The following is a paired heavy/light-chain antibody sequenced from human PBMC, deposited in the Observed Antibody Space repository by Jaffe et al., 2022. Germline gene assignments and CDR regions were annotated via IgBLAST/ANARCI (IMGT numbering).Light chain of an antibody. V-gene: IGKV3-20*01. J-gene: IGKJ2*01. CDR1: QSVSSQY. CDR2: GAS. Sequence: EIVLTQSPGTLSLSPGERATLSCRASQSVSSQYVAWYQQKPGQAPRLLIYGASSRATGIPDRFSGSGFGTDFTLTISRLEPEDFAVYYCQQSGSSSGYTFAQGTKLEIK. CDR3: QQSGSSSGYT.
Heavy chain of an antibody. D-gene: IGHD4-17*01. CDR1: GDSISSGNW. CDR3: VKNGHWSLGY. CDR2: MYHTGET. J-gene: IGHJ4*02. V-gene: IGHV4-4*02. Sequence: QVQLQESGPGLVQPSGTLSLTCAVSGDSISSGNWWSWVRQPPGKGLEWIGEMYHTGETHYNPSLKSRATLSVDKSKNQFSLKLTSVTAADTAVYYCVKNGHWSLGYWGQGTLVTVSS.